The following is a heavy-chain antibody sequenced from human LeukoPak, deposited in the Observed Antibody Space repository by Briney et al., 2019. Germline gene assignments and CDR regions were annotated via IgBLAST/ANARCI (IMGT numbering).Heavy chain of an antibody. V-gene: IGHV1-2*02. CDR3: ARVRYRLAETYIDY. D-gene: IGHD3-16*01. CDR2: INPNSGDT. Sequence: ASVKVSCKASGYIFTGYYMHWVRQAPGQGLEWMRCINPNSGDTNYAQKFQGRVTMTRDTSISTAYMELSRLRSDDTAVYYCARVRYRLAETYIDYWGQGTLVTVSS. J-gene: IGHJ4*02. CDR1: GYIFTGYY.